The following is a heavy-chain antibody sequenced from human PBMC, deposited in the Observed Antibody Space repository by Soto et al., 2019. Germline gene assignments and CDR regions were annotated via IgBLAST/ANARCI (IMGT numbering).Heavy chain of an antibody. V-gene: IGHV1-69*12. D-gene: IGHD5-12*01. CDR3: ARDPRDGYNPGLDY. CDR2: IIPIFGTA. Sequence: QVQLVQSGAEVKKPGSSVKVSCKASGGTFSSYAISWVRQAPGQGLEWMGGIIPIFGTANYAQKLQGRVTITADESTSTAYMELSSLRSEDTAVYYCARDPRDGYNPGLDYWGQGTLVTVSS. J-gene: IGHJ4*02. CDR1: GGTFSSYA.